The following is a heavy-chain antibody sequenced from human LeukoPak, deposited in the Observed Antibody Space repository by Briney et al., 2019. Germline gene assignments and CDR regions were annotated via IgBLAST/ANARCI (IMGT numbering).Heavy chain of an antibody. CDR2: ISSSSSYT. CDR3: ARDAVSLAAAGTSDY. J-gene: IGHJ4*02. CDR1: GFTFSDYY. Sequence: GGSLRLSCAASGFTFSDYYMSWIRQAPGKGLEWVSYISSSSSYTNYADSVKDRFTISRDNAKDSLYLQMNSLRAEDTAVYYCARDAVSLAAAGTSDYWGQGSLVTVSS. D-gene: IGHD6-13*01. V-gene: IGHV3-11*05.